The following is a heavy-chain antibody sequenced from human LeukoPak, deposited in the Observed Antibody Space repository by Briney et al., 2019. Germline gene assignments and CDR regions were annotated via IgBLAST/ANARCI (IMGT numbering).Heavy chain of an antibody. CDR2: ISSSSSYI. J-gene: IGHJ6*02. V-gene: IGHV3-21*01. D-gene: IGHD4-17*01. CDR3: ASHYYGDLSPHYYGMDV. Sequence: PGGSLRLSCAASGFTFSSYSMNWVRQAPGKGLEWVSSISSSSSYIYYADSVKGRFTISRDNAKNSLYLQMNSLRVEDTAVYYCASHYYGDLSPHYYGMDVRGQGTTVTVSS. CDR1: GFTFSSYS.